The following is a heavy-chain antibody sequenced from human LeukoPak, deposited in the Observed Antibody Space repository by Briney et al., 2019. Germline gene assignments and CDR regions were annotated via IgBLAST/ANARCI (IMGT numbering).Heavy chain of an antibody. J-gene: IGHJ4*02. CDR2: ISGNGGTT. D-gene: IGHD3-16*02. CDR1: GFTFSSHA. CDR3: ARLGELSSFDY. V-gene: IGHV3-23*01. Sequence: GGSLRLSCAASGFTFSSHAMNWVRQAPGKGLEWVSAISGNGGTTYYADSVKGRFTISRDNAKNSLYLQMNSLRAEDTAVYYCARLGELSSFDYWGQGTLVTVSS.